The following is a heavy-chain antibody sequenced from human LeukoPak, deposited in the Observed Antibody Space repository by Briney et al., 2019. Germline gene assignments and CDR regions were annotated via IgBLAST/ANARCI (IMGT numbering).Heavy chain of an antibody. V-gene: IGHV6-1*01. Sequence: SQTLSLTCAISGDSVSSNSAAWNWIRQSPSRGLEWLGRTYYRSKWYNDYAVSVKSRVTINPDTSKNQFSLQLNSVTPEDTAAYYCARGPRIVGAKVRFDYWGQGTLVTVSS. CDR2: TYYRSKWYN. J-gene: IGHJ4*02. CDR1: GDSVSSNSAA. CDR3: ARGPRIVGAKVRFDY. D-gene: IGHD1-26*01.